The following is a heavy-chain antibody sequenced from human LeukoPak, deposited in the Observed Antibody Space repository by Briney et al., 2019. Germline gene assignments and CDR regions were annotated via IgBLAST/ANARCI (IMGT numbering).Heavy chain of an antibody. CDR2: IRSKAYGGTT. V-gene: IGHV3-49*04. CDR1: GFTFGDYA. J-gene: IGHJ6*03. Sequence: GGSLRLSCIESGFTFGDYAMSWVRQAPGKGLEWVGFIRSKAYGGTTEYAAFVKGRFTISRDDSKSIAYLQMNSLKTEDTAVYYCTRAGDYYYYMDVWGKGTTVTISS. CDR3: TRAGDYYYYMDV.